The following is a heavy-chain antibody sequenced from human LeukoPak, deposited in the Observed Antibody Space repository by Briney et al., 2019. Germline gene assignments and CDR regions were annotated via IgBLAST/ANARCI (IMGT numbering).Heavy chain of an antibody. CDR3: VRLRRNSDSSGYYYYYDS. CDR2: IKQDGSEK. Sequence: GGSLRLSCAASGFTFSSYWMSWVRQAPGKGLEWVANIKQDGSEKYYVDSVKGRFTISRDNAKNSLYLQMNSLSAEDTALYYCVRLRRNSDSSGYYYYYDSWGRGTQVTDSS. V-gene: IGHV3-7*01. CDR1: GFTFSSYW. D-gene: IGHD3-22*01. J-gene: IGHJ4*02.